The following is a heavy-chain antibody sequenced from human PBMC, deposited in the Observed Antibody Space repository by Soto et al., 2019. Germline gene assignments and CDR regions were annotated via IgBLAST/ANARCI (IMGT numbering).Heavy chain of an antibody. J-gene: IGHJ4*02. CDR2: LSYDVRNK. D-gene: IGHD3-9*01. V-gene: IGHV3-30*04. Sequence: QVQLVESGGGVVQPGRSLRLSCAASGFSFSTYSMHWVRQAAGKGLEWVAVLSYDVRNKFYADSVKGRFIISRDNAKSTLYLQMSSLRTEDTAVYYCARERLAGYYNVIEYCGQGTLVTVSS. CDR3: ARERLAGYYNVIEY. CDR1: GFSFSTYS.